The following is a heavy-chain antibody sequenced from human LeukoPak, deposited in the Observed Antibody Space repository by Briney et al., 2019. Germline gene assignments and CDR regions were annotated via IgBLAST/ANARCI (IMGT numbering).Heavy chain of an antibody. J-gene: IGHJ6*02. CDR1: GYTFTGYY. Sequence: GASVKVSCKASGYTFTGYYMHWVRQAPGQGLEWMGWINPNSGGTNYAQKFQGWVTMTRDTSISTAYMELSRLRSDDTAVYYCESGAPLFLESLSLDYGMDVWGQGTTVTVSS. CDR3: ESGAPLFLESLSLDYGMDV. D-gene: IGHD3-3*01. CDR2: INPNSGGT. V-gene: IGHV1-2*04.